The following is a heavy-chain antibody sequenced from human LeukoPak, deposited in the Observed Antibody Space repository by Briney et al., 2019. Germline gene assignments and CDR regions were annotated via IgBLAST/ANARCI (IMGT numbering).Heavy chain of an antibody. V-gene: IGHV3-53*01. J-gene: IGHJ4*02. CDR3: ATSTAVAGTVSFDY. CDR1: GFTFSSYG. Sequence: GGSLRLSCVASGFTFSSYGMHWVRQAPGKGLEWVSVIYSGGNTYYADSVKGRFTISRDNSENTLYLQMNSLRAEDTAVYYCATSTAVAGTVSFDYWGQGTLVTVSS. CDR2: IYSGGNT. D-gene: IGHD6-19*01.